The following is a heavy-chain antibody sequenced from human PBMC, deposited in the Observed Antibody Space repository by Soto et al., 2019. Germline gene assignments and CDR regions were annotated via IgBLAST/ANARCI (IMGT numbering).Heavy chain of an antibody. D-gene: IGHD1-1*01. V-gene: IGHV4-30-4*01. J-gene: IGHJ4*02. Sequence: PSETLSLTCSVSGASIYNGGYFWSWIRQSPGKGLEWIGHIHNSGSPYNNPSLKSRVTISADTSKNQFSLKLTSVTAADTAVYYCARELERVFDYWGQGTLVTVSS. CDR2: IHNSGSP. CDR3: ARELERVFDY. CDR1: GASIYNGGYF.